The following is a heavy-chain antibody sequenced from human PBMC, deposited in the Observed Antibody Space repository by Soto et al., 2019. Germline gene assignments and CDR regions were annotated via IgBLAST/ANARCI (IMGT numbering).Heavy chain of an antibody. CDR2: INPNSGGT. D-gene: IGHD2-21*02. Sequence: ASVKVSCKTSGYSFTDYYMHWVRQAPGQGLEWMGWINPNSGGTNYPRKFQGRVTMTRDTSLNTVYMDVTRLRSDDAAVYYCARDSPSLAYCGGDCYSIDYWGPGTLVTVSS. CDR1: GYSFTDYY. CDR3: ARDSPSLAYCGGDCYSIDY. V-gene: IGHV1-2*02. J-gene: IGHJ4*02.